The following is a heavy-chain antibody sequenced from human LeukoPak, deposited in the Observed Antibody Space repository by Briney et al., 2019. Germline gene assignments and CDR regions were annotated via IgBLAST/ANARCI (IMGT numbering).Heavy chain of an antibody. V-gene: IGHV4-39*07. Sequence: PSETLSLTCTVSGGSISSSSYYWGWIRQPPGKGLEWIGSIYYSGSTYYNPSLKSRVTISVDTSKNQFSLKLSSVTAADTAVYYCARGGSGPYYYDPDAFDIWGQGTMVTVSS. CDR1: GGSISSSSYY. J-gene: IGHJ3*02. CDR2: IYYSGST. CDR3: ARGGSGPYYYDPDAFDI. D-gene: IGHD3-10*01.